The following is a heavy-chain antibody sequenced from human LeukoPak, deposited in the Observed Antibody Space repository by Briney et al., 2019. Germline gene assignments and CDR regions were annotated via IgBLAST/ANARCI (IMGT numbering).Heavy chain of an antibody. V-gene: IGHV3-23*01. Sequence: GGSLRLPCAASGFTFSSYAMSWVRQAPGKGLEWVSAISGSGGSTYYADSVKGRFTISRDNSKNTLYLQMNSLRAEDTAVYYCAKGLRFLEWLFGPFDYWGQGTLVTVSS. CDR2: ISGSGGST. D-gene: IGHD3-3*01. J-gene: IGHJ4*02. CDR3: AKGLRFLEWLFGPFDY. CDR1: GFTFSSYA.